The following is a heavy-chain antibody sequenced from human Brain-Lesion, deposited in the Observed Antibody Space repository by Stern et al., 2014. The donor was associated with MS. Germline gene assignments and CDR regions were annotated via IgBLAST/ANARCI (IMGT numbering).Heavy chain of an antibody. J-gene: IGHJ4*02. V-gene: IGHV1-24*01. CDR2: FDPEDGET. Sequence: QVQLVQSGAEVKKPGDSVKVSCKVSGYTLTELSMHWVRQAPRKGLEWMGGFDPEDGETIYAQKFQGRVPMTEDTSTDTAYMELSSLRSEDTAVYYCATLSPGAGGNYYRHFDYWGQGTLVTVSS. D-gene: IGHD1-26*01. CDR3: ATLSPGAGGNYYRHFDY. CDR1: GYTLTELS.